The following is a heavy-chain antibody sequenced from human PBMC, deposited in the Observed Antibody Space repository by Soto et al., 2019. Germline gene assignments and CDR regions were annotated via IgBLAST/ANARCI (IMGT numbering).Heavy chain of an antibody. V-gene: IGHV1-18*01. CDR1: GYTFTSYC. CDR2: ISAYNGNT. D-gene: IGHD1-26*01. CDR3: ARVTSKGELLSDY. Sequence: XSVKVSCRASGYTFTSYCIRWVRQAPGQGLECMGWISAYNGNTNYSQKLQVRVTMTTDTSTSTAYMELRSLRSDDTAVYYCARVTSKGELLSDYWGQGTLVTVSS. J-gene: IGHJ4*02.